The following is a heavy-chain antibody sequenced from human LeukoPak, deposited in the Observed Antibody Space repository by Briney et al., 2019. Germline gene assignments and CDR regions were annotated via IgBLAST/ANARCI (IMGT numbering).Heavy chain of an antibody. CDR3: ASAAQHIDY. Sequence: GGSLRLSCAASGFTFGSYSMNWVRQAPGKGLEWVSYISSSSSTIYYADSVKGRFTISRDNAKNSLYLQMNSLRAEDTAVYYCASAAQHIDYWGQGTLVTVSS. J-gene: IGHJ4*02. D-gene: IGHD6-6*01. V-gene: IGHV3-48*04. CDR1: GFTFGSYS. CDR2: ISSSSSTI.